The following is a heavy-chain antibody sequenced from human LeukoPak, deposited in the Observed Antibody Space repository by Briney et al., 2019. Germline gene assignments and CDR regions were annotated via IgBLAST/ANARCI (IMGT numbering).Heavy chain of an antibody. CDR2: ISWNSGSI. CDR3: AKGLRYFDWLEADFDY. J-gene: IGHJ4*02. V-gene: IGHV3-9*01. CDR1: GFTFDDYA. D-gene: IGHD3-9*01. Sequence: PGGSLRLSCAASGFTFDDYAMHWVRQAPGKGVEWVSGISWNSGSIGYADSVKGRFTIPRDNAKNSLYLQMNSLRAEDTALYYCAKGLRYFDWLEADFDYWGQGTLVTVSS.